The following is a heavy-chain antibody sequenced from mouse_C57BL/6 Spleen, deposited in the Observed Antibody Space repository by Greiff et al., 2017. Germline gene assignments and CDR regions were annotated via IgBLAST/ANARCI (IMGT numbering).Heavy chain of an antibody. V-gene: IGHV1-53*01. CDR2: INPSNGGT. CDR1: GYTLTSYW. CDR3: ARLSTTVLGAMDY. J-gene: IGHJ4*01. Sequence: QVQLQQPGTELVKPGASVKLSCKASGYTLTSYWMHWVKQRPGQGLEWIGNINPSNGGTNYNEKFKSKATLTVDKSSSTAYMQLSSLTSEDSAVYYCARLSTTVLGAMDYWGQGTSVTVSS. D-gene: IGHD1-1*01.